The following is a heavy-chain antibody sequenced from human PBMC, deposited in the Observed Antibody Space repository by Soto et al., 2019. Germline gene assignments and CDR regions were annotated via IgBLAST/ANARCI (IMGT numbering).Heavy chain of an antibody. CDR2: INAANGNT. D-gene: IGHD6-13*01. CDR3: ARGSSWAHFDH. J-gene: IGHJ4*02. V-gene: IGHV1-3*01. CDR1: GYTFTSYA. Sequence: QVQLVQSGAEVKKAGASVKVSCKASGYTFTSYAMHWVRQAPGQRLEWMGWINAANGNTKYSQKFQGRVTITRDTSASIVYMELSSLRSEDTVVYYCARGSSWAHFDHWGQGTLVTVSS.